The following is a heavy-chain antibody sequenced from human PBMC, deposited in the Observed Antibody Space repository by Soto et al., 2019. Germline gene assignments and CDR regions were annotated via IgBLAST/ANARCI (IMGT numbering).Heavy chain of an antibody. Sequence: ASVKVSCKASGYTFTSYGISWVRQAPGQGLEWMGWISAYNGNTNYAQKLQGRVTMTTDTSTSTAYMELRSLRSDDTAVYYCARDHYDSSGYYYPFFDYWGQGTLVTVSS. V-gene: IGHV1-18*04. J-gene: IGHJ4*02. CDR3: ARDHYDSSGYYYPFFDY. CDR2: ISAYNGNT. CDR1: GYTFTSYG. D-gene: IGHD3-22*01.